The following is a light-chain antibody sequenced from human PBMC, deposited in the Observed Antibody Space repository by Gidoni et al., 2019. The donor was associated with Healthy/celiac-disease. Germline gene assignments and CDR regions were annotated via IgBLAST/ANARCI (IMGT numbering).Light chain of an antibody. J-gene: IGKJ1*01. CDR1: QSLLHRNGYNY. V-gene: IGKV2-28*01. CDR3: MQARQSLT. CDR2: LGS. Sequence: DIVMTQSPLSLPVTPGEPASIARRSSQSLLHRNGYNYLDWYLQKPGQAPQLLIYLGSNRASGVPDRFSGSGSGTDFTLKISRVEAEDVGVYYCMQARQSLTFGQXTKVEIK.